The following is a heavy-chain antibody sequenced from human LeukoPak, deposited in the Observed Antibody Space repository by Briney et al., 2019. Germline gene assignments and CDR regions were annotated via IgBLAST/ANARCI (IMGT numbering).Heavy chain of an antibody. V-gene: IGHV3-33*01. CDR3: ARDGTYYYDSSGYYAEYFQH. J-gene: IGHJ1*01. CDR1: GFTFSTYG. D-gene: IGHD3-22*01. CDR2: IWYDGSNK. Sequence: GRSLRLSCAASGFTFSTYGMHWVRQAPGKGLEWVAVIWYDGSNKYYADSVNGRFTISRDNSKNTLYLQMNSLRAEDTAVYYCARDGTYYYDSSGYYAEYFQHWGQGTLVTVSS.